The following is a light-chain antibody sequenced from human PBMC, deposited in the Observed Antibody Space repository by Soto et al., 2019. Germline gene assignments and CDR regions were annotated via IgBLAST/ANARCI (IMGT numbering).Light chain of an antibody. J-gene: IGKJ5*01. CDR3: QQYGSSPRVT. CDR1: QSVSSSY. CDR2: GAS. V-gene: IGKV3-20*01. Sequence: EIVLTQSPVTLSLSPGERATLSCRASQSVSSSYLAWYQQKPGQAPRLLIYGASSRATGIPDRFSGSGYGTDFTLTISRLEPEDFAVYYCQQYGSSPRVTFGQGTRLEIK.